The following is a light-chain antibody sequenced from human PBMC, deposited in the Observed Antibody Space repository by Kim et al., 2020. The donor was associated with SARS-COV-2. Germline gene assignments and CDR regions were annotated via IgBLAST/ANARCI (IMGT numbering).Light chain of an antibody. V-gene: IGLV4-69*01. CDR2: VNSDGSH. J-gene: IGLJ3*02. CDR3: QTWGTGIQV. CDR1: SGHSNYP. Sequence: QPVLTQSPSASASLGASVKLTCTLSSGHSNYPIAWHQQQPEKGPRYLMKVNSDGSHTKGDGIPDRFSGSRSGAERYLTISSLQSEDEADYYCQTWGTGIQVFGGGTKVPS.